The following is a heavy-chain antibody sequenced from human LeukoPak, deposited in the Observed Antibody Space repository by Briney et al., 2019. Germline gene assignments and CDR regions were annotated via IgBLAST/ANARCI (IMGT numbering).Heavy chain of an antibody. V-gene: IGHV1-69*05. CDR3: ARENDFWSGYYPHNWFDP. Sequence: ASVNVSCKASGGTFSSYAISWVRQAPGQRLEWMGGIIPIFGTANYAQKFQGRVTITTDESTSTDYMELSSLRSEDTAVYYCARENDFWSGYYPHNWFDPRGQGTLVTVSS. D-gene: IGHD3-3*01. CDR1: GGTFSSYA. J-gene: IGHJ5*02. CDR2: IIPIFGTA.